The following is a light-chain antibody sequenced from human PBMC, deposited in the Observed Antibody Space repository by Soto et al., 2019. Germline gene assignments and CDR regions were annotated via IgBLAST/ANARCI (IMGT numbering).Light chain of an antibody. CDR1: QGIKDY. V-gene: IGKV3D-15*01. CDR2: GAS. CDR3: QQYGT. Sequence: EIVMTQSPATLSVSQGERATLSCRASQGIKDYVAWFQQKPGQAPRLLIYGASTRATGIPDRFSGSGSGSDFTLTISRLEPEDVSVYYCQQYGTFGQLTKLDIK. J-gene: IGKJ1*01.